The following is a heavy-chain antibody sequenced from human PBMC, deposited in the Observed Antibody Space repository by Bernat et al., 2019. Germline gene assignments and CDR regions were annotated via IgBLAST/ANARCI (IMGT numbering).Heavy chain of an antibody. Sequence: QVQLVQSGAEVKKPGASVKVSCKASGYTFTGYYMHWVRQAPGQGLEWMGWISAYNGNTNYAQKLQGRVTMTTDTSTSTAYMELRSLRSDDTAVYYCARGAGYSGYDVGVFDYWGQGTLVTVSS. CDR2: ISAYNGNT. D-gene: IGHD5-12*01. CDR3: ARGAGYSGYDVGVFDY. J-gene: IGHJ4*02. V-gene: IGHV1-18*04. CDR1: GYTFTGYY.